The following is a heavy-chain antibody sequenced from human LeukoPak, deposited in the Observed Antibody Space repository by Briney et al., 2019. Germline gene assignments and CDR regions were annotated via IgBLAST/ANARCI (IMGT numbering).Heavy chain of an antibody. CDR2: IYYSGST. D-gene: IGHD3-22*01. Sequence: LSETLSLTCTVSGGSISSYYWSWIRQPPGKGLEWIGYIYYSGSTNYNPSLKSRVTISVDTSKNQFSLKLSSVTAADTAVYYCARDRTYDSSGYYHYPDAFDIWGQGTMVTVSS. CDR1: GGSISSYY. CDR3: ARDRTYDSSGYYHYPDAFDI. J-gene: IGHJ3*02. V-gene: IGHV4-59*01.